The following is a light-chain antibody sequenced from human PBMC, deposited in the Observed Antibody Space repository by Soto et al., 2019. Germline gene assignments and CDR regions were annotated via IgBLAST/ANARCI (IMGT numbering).Light chain of an antibody. Sequence: DIQLTQSPSFLSASVGDRVTITCRASQGISSYLAWYQQKPGKAPKLLIYAASTLQSGVPSRFSGSGSGTEFTLTNSRLPPEEFATYYCQQLNSYPRTFGGGTKVEIK. CDR2: AAS. CDR3: QQLNSYPRT. J-gene: IGKJ4*01. CDR1: QGISSY. V-gene: IGKV1-9*01.